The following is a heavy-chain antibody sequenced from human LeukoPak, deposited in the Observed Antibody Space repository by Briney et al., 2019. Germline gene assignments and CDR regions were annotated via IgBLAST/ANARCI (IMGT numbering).Heavy chain of an antibody. Sequence: SETLSLTCTVSGGSISSGGYYWSWIRQHPGKGLEWIGYIYYSGSTYYNPSLKSRVTISVDTSKNQFSLKLSSVTVADTAVYYCARNRGDTALVDYWGQGTLVTVSS. CDR2: IYYSGST. CDR1: GGSISSGGYY. D-gene: IGHD5-18*01. J-gene: IGHJ4*02. CDR3: ARNRGDTALVDY. V-gene: IGHV4-31*03.